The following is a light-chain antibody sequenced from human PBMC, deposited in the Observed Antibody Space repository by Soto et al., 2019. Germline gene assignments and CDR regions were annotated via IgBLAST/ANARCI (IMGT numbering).Light chain of an antibody. J-gene: IGKJ1*01. CDR2: GAS. V-gene: IGKV3-15*01. CDR1: QSVSSN. CDR3: QQYNKWPPWK. Sequence: EIVMTQSPATLSVSPGERATLSCRASQSVSSNLAWYQQKPGQAPRLLIYGASTRATGIPARFSGSGSGTEFTLTISSLQSEDFAVYYCQQYNKWPPWKFGQGTKVEIK.